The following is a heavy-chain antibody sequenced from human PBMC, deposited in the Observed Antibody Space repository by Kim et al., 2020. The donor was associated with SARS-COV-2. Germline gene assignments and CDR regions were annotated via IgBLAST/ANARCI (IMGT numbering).Heavy chain of an antibody. D-gene: IGHD6-19*01. CDR3: AVHSSGWYVGWFDP. CDR1: GFTFSSYA. J-gene: IGHJ5*02. Sequence: GGSLRLSCAASGFTFSSYAMSWVRQAPGKGLEWVSAISGSGGSTYYADSVKGRFTISRDNSKNTLYLQMNSLRAEDTAVDYCAVHSSGWYVGWFDPWGQGTLVTVSS. CDR2: ISGSGGST. V-gene: IGHV3-23*01.